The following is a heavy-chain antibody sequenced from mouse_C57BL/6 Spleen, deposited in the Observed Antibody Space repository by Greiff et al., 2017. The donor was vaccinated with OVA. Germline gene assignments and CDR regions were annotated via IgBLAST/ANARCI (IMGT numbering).Heavy chain of an antibody. CDR2: INPNNGGT. D-gene: IGHD1-1*01. Sequence: VQLKESGPELVKPGASVKIPCKASGYTFTDYNMDWVKQSHGKSLEWIGDINPNNGGTIYNQKFKGKATLTVDKSSSTAYMELRSLTSEDTAVYYCARGGHYYGSFYYFDYWGQGTTLTVSS. CDR1: GYTFTDYN. V-gene: IGHV1-18*01. CDR3: ARGGHYYGSFYYFDY. J-gene: IGHJ2*01.